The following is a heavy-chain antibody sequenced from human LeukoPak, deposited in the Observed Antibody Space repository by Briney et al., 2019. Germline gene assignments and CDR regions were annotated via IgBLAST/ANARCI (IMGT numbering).Heavy chain of an antibody. Sequence: ASVKVSCKASGYTFTGYYMHWVREAPGQGLECMGWINPNSGGTNYAQKFKGRVTMTRNTTISTDYMELSRLRSDDTAVYYCARAYYDILTGYYNGFDYWGQGTLVSVSS. D-gene: IGHD3-9*01. CDR2: INPNSGGT. J-gene: IGHJ4*02. V-gene: IGHV1-2*02. CDR1: GYTFTGYY. CDR3: ARAYYDILTGYYNGFDY.